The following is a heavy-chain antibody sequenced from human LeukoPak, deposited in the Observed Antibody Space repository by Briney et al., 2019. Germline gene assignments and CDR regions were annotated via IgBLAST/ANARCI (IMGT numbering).Heavy chain of an antibody. J-gene: IGHJ3*02. Sequence: PSETLSLTCTVSGGSISSYYWSWIRQPPGKGLEWIGYIYYSGSTNYNPSLKSRVTISVDTSKNQFSLKLSSVTAADTAVYSCARGSYSSGYYDIWGQGTMVTVSS. CDR1: GGSISSYY. CDR3: ARGSYSSGYYDI. CDR2: IYYSGST. D-gene: IGHD6-19*01. V-gene: IGHV4-59*01.